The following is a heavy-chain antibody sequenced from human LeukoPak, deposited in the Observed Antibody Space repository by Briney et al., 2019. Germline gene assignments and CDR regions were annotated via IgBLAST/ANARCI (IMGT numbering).Heavy chain of an antibody. V-gene: IGHV3-7*01. CDR3: ASPYCSTTSCSTLHDF. D-gene: IGHD2-2*01. CDR1: GFTFNNYW. Sequence: GGSLRLSCAASGFTFNNYWMNWVRQAPGKGLEWVANIKQDGAEKYYVDSVKGRFTISRDNAKSSLYLQMNSLRAEDTAVYYCASPYCSTTSCSTLHDFWGQGTLVTVSS. J-gene: IGHJ4*02. CDR2: IKQDGAEK.